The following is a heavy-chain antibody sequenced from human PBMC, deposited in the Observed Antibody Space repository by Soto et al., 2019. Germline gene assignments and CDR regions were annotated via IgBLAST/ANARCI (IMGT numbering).Heavy chain of an antibody. CDR3: IRDPSGTHDH. D-gene: IGHD1-26*01. CDR1: GFTFSNAW. V-gene: IGHV3-15*01. J-gene: IGHJ4*02. Sequence: GGSLRLSCAASGFTFSNAWMSWVRQAPGKGLEWVGRIKTKTDGGTTDYATPVKGRFTISRDDSKNTLFLQMNSLITEDTGVYFCIRDPSGTHDHWGRGTLVTVSS. CDR2: IKTKTDGGTT.